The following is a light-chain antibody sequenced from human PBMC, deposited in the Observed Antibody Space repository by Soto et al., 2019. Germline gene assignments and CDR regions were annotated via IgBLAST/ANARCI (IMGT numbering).Light chain of an antibody. Sequence: QPVLTQPPSESGTPGQRVTMSCSGSSSNIGSNTVNWYQQLSGTAPKLLIYSNNQRPSGVPDRFSGSKSGTSASLAISGLQSEDEADYHCAAWDDSLNGPVFGGGTKLTVL. CDR2: SNN. CDR1: SSNIGSNT. J-gene: IGLJ3*02. CDR3: AAWDDSLNGPV. V-gene: IGLV1-44*01.